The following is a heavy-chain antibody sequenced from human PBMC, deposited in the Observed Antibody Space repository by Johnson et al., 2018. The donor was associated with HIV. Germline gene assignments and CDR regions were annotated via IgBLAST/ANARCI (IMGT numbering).Heavy chain of an antibody. CDR2: ISSSGTTV. D-gene: IGHD3-22*01. V-gene: IGHV3-11*04. Sequence: QVQLVESGGGLVQPGGSLRLSCAASGFTVSSNYMSWVRQAPGKGLEWVSYISSSGTTVYNADSVKGRFSISRDNAKQSLYLQMNSLRAEDTAVYYCARDRGYWDAFTIWGQGTMVTVSS. CDR1: GFTVSSNY. J-gene: IGHJ3*02. CDR3: ARDRGYWDAFTI.